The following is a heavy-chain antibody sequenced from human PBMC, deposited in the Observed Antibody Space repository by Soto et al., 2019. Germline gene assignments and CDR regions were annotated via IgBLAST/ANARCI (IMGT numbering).Heavy chain of an antibody. Sequence: ASVKVSCKASGYTFTIYYIHWVRQAPGQGLEWMGIINPSGDSTTYAHKFQGRVTMTRDTSTSTVYMELSSLRSEDTAVYYCARDRGSSAFDIWGQGTLVTVSS. CDR2: INPSGDST. J-gene: IGHJ3*02. CDR1: GYTFTIYY. V-gene: IGHV1-46*01. D-gene: IGHD1-26*01. CDR3: ARDRGSSAFDI.